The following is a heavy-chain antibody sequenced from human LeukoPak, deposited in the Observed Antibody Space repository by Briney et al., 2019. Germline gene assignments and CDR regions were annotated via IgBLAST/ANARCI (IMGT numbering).Heavy chain of an antibody. V-gene: IGHV3-66*01. CDR3: ARERVLLWFGESSDAFDI. D-gene: IGHD3-10*01. Sequence: GGSLRLSCAASEFSVGSNYMTWVRQAPGKGLEWVSLIYSGGSTYYADSVKGRFTISRDNSKNTLYLQMNSLRAEDTAVYYCARERVLLWFGESSDAFDIWGQGTMVTVSS. CDR2: IYSGGST. J-gene: IGHJ3*02. CDR1: EFSVGSNY.